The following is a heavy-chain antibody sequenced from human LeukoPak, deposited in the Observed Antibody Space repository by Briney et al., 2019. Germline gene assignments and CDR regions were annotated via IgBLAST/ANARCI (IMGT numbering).Heavy chain of an antibody. D-gene: IGHD6-19*01. V-gene: IGHV1-69*02. CDR3: ARGIDSSGVDY. Sequence: SVKVSCKASGGTFSSYTISWVRQAPGQGLEWMRRIIPILGIANYAQKCQGRVTITADKSTSTAYMELSSLRSEDTAVYYCARGIDSSGVDYWGQGTLVTVSS. CDR1: GGTFSSYT. CDR2: IIPILGIA. J-gene: IGHJ4*02.